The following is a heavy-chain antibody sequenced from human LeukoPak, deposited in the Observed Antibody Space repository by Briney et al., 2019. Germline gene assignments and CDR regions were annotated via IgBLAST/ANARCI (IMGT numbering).Heavy chain of an antibody. J-gene: IGHJ5*02. CDR1: GGSISSYY. Sequence: SETLSLTCTVSGGSISSYYWSWIRQPPGKGLEWIGCIYTSGSTNYNASLKSRVTISVDTSKNQFSLKLSSVTAADTAVYYCARGSHSSGWYLWFDPWGQGTLVTVSS. CDR2: IYTSGST. D-gene: IGHD6-19*01. CDR3: ARGSHSSGWYLWFDP. V-gene: IGHV4-4*08.